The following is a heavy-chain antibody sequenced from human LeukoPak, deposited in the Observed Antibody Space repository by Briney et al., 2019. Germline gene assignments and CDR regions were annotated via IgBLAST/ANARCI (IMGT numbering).Heavy chain of an antibody. CDR1: GGSISSYY. V-gene: IGHV4-59*01. J-gene: IGHJ6*03. CDR2: IYYSGSS. Sequence: PSETLSLTCTVSGGSISSYYWSWLRQPPGKGLEWIAYIYYSGSSNYNPSLKSRVTLSVDTSKNQFSLKLTSVTAADTAVYYCARTPMDYYGSLAYYMDVWGKGTTVTVSS. D-gene: IGHD3-10*01. CDR3: ARTPMDYYGSLAYYMDV.